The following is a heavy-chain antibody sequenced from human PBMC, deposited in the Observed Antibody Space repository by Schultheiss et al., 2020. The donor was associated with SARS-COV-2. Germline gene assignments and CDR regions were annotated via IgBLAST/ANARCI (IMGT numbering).Heavy chain of an antibody. D-gene: IGHD7-27*01. CDR1: GFTFSSYA. V-gene: IGHV3-30-3*02. CDR2: ISYDGSNK. CDR3: AKRHGDLGYFDY. J-gene: IGHJ4*02. Sequence: SCAASGFTFSSYAMHWVRQAPGKGLEWVAVISYDGSNKYYADSVKGRFTSSRDNSKNTLYLQMNSLRAEDSAVYYCAKRHGDLGYFDYWGQGTLVTVSS.